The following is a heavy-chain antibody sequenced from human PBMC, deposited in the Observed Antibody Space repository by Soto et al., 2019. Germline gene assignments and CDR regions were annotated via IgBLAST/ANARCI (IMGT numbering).Heavy chain of an antibody. V-gene: IGHV3-72*01. CDR3: AREPGDYYYNCMDV. Sequence: PGGSLRLSCAASGFTFSDHYMDWVRQAPGKGLEWVGRTRNKANSYTTEYAASVKGRFTISRDDSKNSLYLQMNSLKTEDTAVYYCAREPGDYYYNCMDVWGQGTTVTVSS. CDR1: GFTFSDHY. J-gene: IGHJ6*02. CDR2: TRNKANSYTT.